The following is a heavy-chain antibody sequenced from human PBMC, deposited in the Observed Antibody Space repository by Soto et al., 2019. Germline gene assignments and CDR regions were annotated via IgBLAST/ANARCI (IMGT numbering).Heavy chain of an antibody. J-gene: IGHJ5*02. D-gene: IGHD4-17*01. CDR2: IYYSGST. Sequence: QVQLQESGPGLVKPSETLSLTCTVSGGSISSYYWSWIRQPPGKGLEWIGYIYYSGSTNYNPSLKSRVTISVDTSKNQFSLKLSSVTAADTAVYYCARGYGDYENWFDPWGQGTLVTVSS. V-gene: IGHV4-59*01. CDR1: GGSISSYY. CDR3: ARGYGDYENWFDP.